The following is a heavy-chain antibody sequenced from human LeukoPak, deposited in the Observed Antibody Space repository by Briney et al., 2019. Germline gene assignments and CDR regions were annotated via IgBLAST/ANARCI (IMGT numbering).Heavy chain of an antibody. CDR1: SYSISSDYY. CDR2: IYYSGST. V-gene: IGHV4-38-2*02. Sequence: SETLSLTCTVSSYSISSDYYWGWIRQPPGKGLEWIGSIYYSGSTYYNPSLKSRVTISVDTSKNQFSLKLSSVTAADTAVYYCAAPHTDDYYYYYYMDVWGKGTTVTISS. CDR3: AAPHTDDYYYYYYMDV. J-gene: IGHJ6*03.